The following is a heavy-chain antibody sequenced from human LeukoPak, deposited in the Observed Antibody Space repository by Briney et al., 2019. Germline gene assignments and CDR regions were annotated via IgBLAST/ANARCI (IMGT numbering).Heavy chain of an antibody. Sequence: SETLSLTCTVYSGSFSGYYWSWLRHPPGKGREWIVEINHSGSTNYNPSLKGRVTISVDTSKNQFSLKRSSVTAADTAVYYCARQVWEHSDYWGQGTLVTVSS. J-gene: IGHJ4*02. CDR1: SGSFSGYY. CDR2: INHSGST. CDR3: ARQVWEHSDY. V-gene: IGHV4-34*01. D-gene: IGHD1-26*01.